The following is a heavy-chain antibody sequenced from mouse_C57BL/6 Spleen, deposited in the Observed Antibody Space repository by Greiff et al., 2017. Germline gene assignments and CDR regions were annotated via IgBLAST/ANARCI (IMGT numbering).Heavy chain of an antibody. CDR2: IRLKSDNYAT. V-gene: IGHV6-3*01. CDR1: GFTFSNYW. Sequence: EVKLVESGGGLVQPGGSMKLSCVASGFTFSNYWMNWVRQSPEKGLEWVAQIRLKSDNYATHYAESVKGRFTISRDDSKSSVYLQMNNLRAEDTGIYYCTLKDYAMDYWGQGTSVTVSS. J-gene: IGHJ4*01. CDR3: TLKDYAMDY. D-gene: IGHD1-3*01.